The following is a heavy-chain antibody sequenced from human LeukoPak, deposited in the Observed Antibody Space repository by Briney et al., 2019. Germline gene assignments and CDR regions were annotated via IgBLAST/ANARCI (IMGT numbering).Heavy chain of an antibody. J-gene: IGHJ6*02. Sequence: GSSLLLSCAASGFTISSDYMRWLRAARGKGLGWVSVIYSGGSTYYAQSVKGRFTISRDNSKNTLYLQMNSLRAEDTAVYYCARGGRRVAGMDYYYGMDVWGQGTTVTVSS. CDR1: GFTISSDY. CDR2: IYSGGST. V-gene: IGHV3-66*02. CDR3: ARGGRRVAGMDYYYGMDV. D-gene: IGHD6-19*01.